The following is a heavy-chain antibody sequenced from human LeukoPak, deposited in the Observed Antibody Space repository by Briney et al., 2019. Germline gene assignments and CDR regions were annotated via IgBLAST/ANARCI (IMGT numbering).Heavy chain of an antibody. V-gene: IGHV1-2*02. J-gene: IGHJ4*02. D-gene: IGHD1-26*01. CDR1: GYTFTGYF. CDR3: ARCNSATCPWTY. Sequence: ASVKISCKASGYTFTGYFMHWVRQAPGQGPEWVGWINPHSGDTDYAQKFQGRVTITRDTSISTAFMELSRLKSDDTGVYFCARCNSATCPWTYWGQGTLVTVSS. CDR2: INPHSGDT.